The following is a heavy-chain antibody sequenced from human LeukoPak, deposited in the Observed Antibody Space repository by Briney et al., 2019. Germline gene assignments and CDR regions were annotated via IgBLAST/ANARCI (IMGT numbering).Heavy chain of an antibody. CDR1: GGSISSYY. CDR2: IYYSGST. Sequence: PSETLSLTCTVSGGSISSYYWSWIRQPPGKGLEWIGYIYYSGSTNYNPSLKSRVTISVDTSKNQFSLKLSSVTAADTAVYYCARWLGLYDAFDIWGQGTMVTVSS. V-gene: IGHV4-59*01. J-gene: IGHJ3*02. D-gene: IGHD6-19*01. CDR3: ARWLGLYDAFDI.